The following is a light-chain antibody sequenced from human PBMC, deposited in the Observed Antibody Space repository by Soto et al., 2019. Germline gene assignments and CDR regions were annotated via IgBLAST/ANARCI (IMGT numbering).Light chain of an antibody. Sequence: DIQMTQSPSSLSTSVGDRVTITCRASQGIGNDLGWFQLKPGKAPKRLIHTASSLQSGVSSRFSGSGSGTEFTLTITSLQPEDFATYYCLQYNTYPHTFGQGTKLEIK. J-gene: IGKJ2*01. CDR1: QGIGND. CDR3: LQYNTYPHT. CDR2: TAS. V-gene: IGKV1-17*01.